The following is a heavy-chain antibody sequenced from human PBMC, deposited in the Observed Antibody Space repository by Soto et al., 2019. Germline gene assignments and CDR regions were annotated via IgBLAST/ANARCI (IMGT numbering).Heavy chain of an antibody. CDR1: GFTFSSYW. D-gene: IGHD6-13*01. V-gene: IGHV3-7*03. J-gene: IGHJ6*02. Sequence: EVQLVESGGGLVQPGGSLRLSCAASGFTFSSYWMSWVRQAPGEGLEWVANIKQDGSEKYYEDSVQGRFTISRDNAKNSPSLQMNSLRAEDTAVYYCARDLGIGAAGRGYYYYYGMDVWGQGTTVTVSS. CDR2: IKQDGSEK. CDR3: ARDLGIGAAGRGYYYYYGMDV.